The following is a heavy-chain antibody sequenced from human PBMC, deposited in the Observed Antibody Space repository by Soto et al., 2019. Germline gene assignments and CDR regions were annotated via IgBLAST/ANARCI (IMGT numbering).Heavy chain of an antibody. CDR3: ARGGYCSSTSCRLNWFDP. CDR1: GGSISSGGYY. Sequence: QVQLQESGPGLVKPSQTLSLTCTVSGGSISSGGYYWSWIRQHPGKGLEWIGYIYYSGSTYYNPSLKSRVTRSVGTSKNQFSLKLSSVTAADTAVYYCARGGYCSSTSCRLNWFDPWGQGTLVIVSS. CDR2: IYYSGST. V-gene: IGHV4-31*03. J-gene: IGHJ5*02. D-gene: IGHD2-2*01.